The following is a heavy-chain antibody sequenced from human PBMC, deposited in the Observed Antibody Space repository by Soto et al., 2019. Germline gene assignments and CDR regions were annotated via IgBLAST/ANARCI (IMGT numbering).Heavy chain of an antibody. D-gene: IGHD3-3*01. CDR2: ISYDGSNK. J-gene: IGHJ4*02. V-gene: IGHV3-30-3*01. CDR3: ARDKRDFRFLEWSYYFDY. CDR1: GFTFSSYA. Sequence: QVQLVESGGGVGQPGRSLRLSCAASGFTFSSYAMQWVRQAPGKGLEWVAVISYDGSNKYYADSVKGRFTISRDNSKNTLYLQLNSLRAEDTAVYYCARDKRDFRFLEWSYYFDYWAREPWSPSPQ.